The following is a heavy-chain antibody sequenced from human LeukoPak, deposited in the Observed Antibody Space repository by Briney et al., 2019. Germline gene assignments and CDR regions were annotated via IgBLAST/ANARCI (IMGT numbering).Heavy chain of an antibody. D-gene: IGHD6-19*01. J-gene: IGHJ6*03. CDR2: INPSGGST. CDR1: GYTFTSYY. Sequence: ASVKVSCKASGYTFTSYYMHWVRQATGQGLEWMGIINPSGGSTSYAQKFQGRVTMTRDMSTSTVYMELSSLRSEDTAVYYCARSGIAVAMDVWGKGTTVTVSS. CDR3: ARSGIAVAMDV. V-gene: IGHV1-46*01.